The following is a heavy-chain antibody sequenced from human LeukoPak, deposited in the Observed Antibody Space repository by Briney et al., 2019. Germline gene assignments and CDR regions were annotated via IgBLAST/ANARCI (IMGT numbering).Heavy chain of an antibody. Sequence: GGSLRLSCAASQFTFSSYAMSWVRQAPGKGLEWVSYISSSGSTIYYADSVKGRFTISRDNAKNSLYLQMNSLRAEDTAVYYCARDMIVVQEWFDPWGQGTLVTVSS. J-gene: IGHJ5*02. V-gene: IGHV3-48*04. CDR2: ISSSGSTI. CDR1: QFTFSSYA. CDR3: ARDMIVVQEWFDP. D-gene: IGHD3-22*01.